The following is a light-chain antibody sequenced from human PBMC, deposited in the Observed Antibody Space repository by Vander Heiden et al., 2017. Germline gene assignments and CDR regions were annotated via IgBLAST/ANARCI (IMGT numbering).Light chain of an antibody. J-gene: IGKJ2*01. CDR1: QGISNY. V-gene: IGKV1-27*01. CDR2: AAS. CDR3: QKYNSDPPYT. Sequence: DIQMTQSPSSLSASVGDRVTITCRASQGISNYLTWYQQKPGKVPKLLIYAASTLQSGVPSRFSGSGYGTDFTLTISSRQPEDVATYYCQKYNSDPPYTFGQGTKVEIK.